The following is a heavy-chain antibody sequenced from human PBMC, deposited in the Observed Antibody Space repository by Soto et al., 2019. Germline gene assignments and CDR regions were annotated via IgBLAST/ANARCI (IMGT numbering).Heavy chain of an antibody. D-gene: IGHD3-9*01. Sequence: PSQTLSLTCAISGDSVSSNSAARNWIRQSPSRGLEWLGRTYYRSKWYNDYAVSVKSRITINPDTSKNQFSLQLNSVTPVGTAVYYCATVSEEDRDILTGYYNGRRWSYFDYWGQGTLVTVSS. CDR3: ATVSEEDRDILTGYYNGRRWSYFDY. CDR2: TYYRSKWYN. V-gene: IGHV6-1*01. CDR1: GDSVSSNSAA. J-gene: IGHJ4*02.